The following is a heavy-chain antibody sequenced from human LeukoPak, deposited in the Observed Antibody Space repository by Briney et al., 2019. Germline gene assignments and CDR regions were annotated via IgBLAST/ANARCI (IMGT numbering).Heavy chain of an antibody. J-gene: IGHJ6*03. CDR2: IYYSGST. CDR3: ARTVNTAFAYYYYYMDV. Sequence: SETLSLTCTVSGGSIGSYYWSWIRQPPGKGLEWIGYIYYSGSTNYNPSLRSRVTISVDTSKNQFSLKLSSVTAADTAVYYCARTVNTAFAYYYYYMDVWGKGTTVTVSS. D-gene: IGHD5-18*01. V-gene: IGHV4-59*01. CDR1: GGSIGSYY.